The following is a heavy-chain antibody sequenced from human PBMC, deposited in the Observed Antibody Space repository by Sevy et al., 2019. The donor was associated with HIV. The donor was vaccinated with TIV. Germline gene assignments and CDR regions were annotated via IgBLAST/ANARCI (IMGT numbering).Heavy chain of an antibody. CDR2: IYYSGST. Sequence: SETLSLTCTVSGGSISSSTYYWVWIRQPPGKGLEWIGSIYYSGSTYQNPSLKSRVTISVDTSKNQFSLKLSSVTAADTAVYYCARVVAYCSGGSCFPGYYYGMDVWGQGTTVTVSS. J-gene: IGHJ6*02. V-gene: IGHV4-39*01. CDR3: ARVVAYCSGGSCFPGYYYGMDV. D-gene: IGHD2-15*01. CDR1: GGSISSSTYY.